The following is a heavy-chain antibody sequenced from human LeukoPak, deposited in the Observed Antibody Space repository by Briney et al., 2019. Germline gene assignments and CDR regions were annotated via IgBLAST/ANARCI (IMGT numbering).Heavy chain of an antibody. V-gene: IGHV4-34*01. CDR2: INHSGST. Sequence: SETLSLTCAVYGGSFSGYYWSWIRQPPGKGLEWIGEINHSGSTNYNPSLKSRVTISVDTSKNQFSLKLSSVTAADTAVYYCARHPAERAAAGTGNYYYYYYMDVWGKGTTVTISS. CDR3: ARHPAERAAAGTGNYYYYYYMDV. D-gene: IGHD6-13*01. J-gene: IGHJ6*03. CDR1: GGSFSGYY.